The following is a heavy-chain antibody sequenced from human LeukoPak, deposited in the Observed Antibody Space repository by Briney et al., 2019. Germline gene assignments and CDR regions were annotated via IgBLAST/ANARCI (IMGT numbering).Heavy chain of an antibody. CDR1: GFTFSNYA. V-gene: IGHV3-30-3*01. J-gene: IGHJ3*02. Sequence: GGSLRLSCAASGFTFSNYAMYWVRQAPGKGLEWVALISHDGSNKDYADSVKGRFTISRDNSKNTLYLQMNSLRAEDTAVYCCARGREGYSYDDAFDIWGQGTMVTVSS. CDR3: ARGREGYSYDDAFDI. D-gene: IGHD5-18*01. CDR2: ISHDGSNK.